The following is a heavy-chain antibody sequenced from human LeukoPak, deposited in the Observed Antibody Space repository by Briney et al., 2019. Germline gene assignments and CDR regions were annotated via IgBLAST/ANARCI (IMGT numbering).Heavy chain of an antibody. Sequence: SVKVSCKASGGTFDNHAVIWVRQAPGQGLEWMGGIIPIFGTANYAQKFQGRVTITTDESTSTAYMELSSLRSEDTAVYYCAREGTDDAFDIWGQGTMVTVSS. V-gene: IGHV1-69*05. CDR3: AREGTDDAFDI. CDR1: GGTFDNHA. J-gene: IGHJ3*02. CDR2: IIPIFGTA. D-gene: IGHD1-1*01.